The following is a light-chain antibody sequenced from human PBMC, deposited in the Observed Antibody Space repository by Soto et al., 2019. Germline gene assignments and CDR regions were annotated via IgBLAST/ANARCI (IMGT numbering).Light chain of an antibody. CDR3: QVWDSSSDPLYV. Sequence: SYELTQPPSVSVAPGKTATITRGGNNIGRKSVHWYQQKPGQAPVLVIYYDSDRPSGIPERFSGSNSGNTSTLTISRVEAGDEADYYCQVWDSSSDPLYVFGTGTKLTVL. CDR2: YDS. V-gene: IGLV3-21*04. J-gene: IGLJ1*01. CDR1: NIGRKS.